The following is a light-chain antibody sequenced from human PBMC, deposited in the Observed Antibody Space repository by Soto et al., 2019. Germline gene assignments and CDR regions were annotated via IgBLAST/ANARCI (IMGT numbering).Light chain of an antibody. V-gene: IGKV3-11*01. J-gene: IGKJ5*01. CDR2: DAS. Sequence: EIVLTQSPATLSLSPGERATLSCRASQSVSSYLAWYQQKPGQAPRLLIYDASNRATGIPARFSGSGSGTDFTLTISSLEPEDFAVYYCQQRRNWPPSITVGQGTRLEIK. CDR1: QSVSSY. CDR3: QQRRNWPPSIT.